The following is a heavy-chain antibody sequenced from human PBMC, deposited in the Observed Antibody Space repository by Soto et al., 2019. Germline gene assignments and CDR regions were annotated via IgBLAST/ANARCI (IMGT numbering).Heavy chain of an antibody. CDR1: GFTCSSYG. CDR2: ISYDGSNK. D-gene: IGHD4-4*01. Sequence: HPWGSLRVSGAAYGFTCSSYGMHWVRQTPGKGLEWVTLISYDGSNKYYADSVKGRFTISRDNSKHTVYLQMDSLRPEDTAVYYCVKDLTATVTGYYYHDGMDVWGQGTTVTVSS. CDR3: VKDLTATVTGYYYHDGMDV. J-gene: IGHJ6*02. V-gene: IGHV3-30*18.